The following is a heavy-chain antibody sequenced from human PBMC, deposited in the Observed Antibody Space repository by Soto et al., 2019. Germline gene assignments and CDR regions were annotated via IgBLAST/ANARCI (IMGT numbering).Heavy chain of an antibody. CDR3: ASDSYGSLGLDY. Sequence: SETLSLTCTVSCGSISSGGYYWSWIRQHPGKGLEWIGYIYYSGSTYYNPSLKSRVTISVDTSKNQFSLKLSSVTAADTAVYYCASDSYGSLGLDYWGQGTLVTVSS. V-gene: IGHV4-31*03. CDR2: IYYSGST. J-gene: IGHJ4*02. D-gene: IGHD5-18*01. CDR1: CGSISSGGYY.